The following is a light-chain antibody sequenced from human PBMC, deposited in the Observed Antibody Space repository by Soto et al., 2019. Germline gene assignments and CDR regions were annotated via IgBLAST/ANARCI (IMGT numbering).Light chain of an antibody. CDR3: TSYTSSNNYV. CDR2: DVS. J-gene: IGLJ1*01. CDR1: SSDFGNYNS. V-gene: IGLV2-14*03. Sequence: LTQPASVSGSPGQSITISCTGTSSDFGNYNSVSWYQHHPGKAPKLVIYDVSNRPSGVSNRFSGSKSGNTASLTISGLQAEDEADYYCTSYTSSNNYVFGTGTKVTVL.